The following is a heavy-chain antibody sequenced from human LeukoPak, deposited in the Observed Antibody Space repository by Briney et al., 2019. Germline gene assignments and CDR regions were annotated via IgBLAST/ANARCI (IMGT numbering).Heavy chain of an antibody. J-gene: IGHJ4*02. CDR1: GYSISSVF. Sequence: SETLSLTCTVSGYSISSVFWGWIRQPPGKGLEWIGSIYNSGSTYYSPSLKSRVTISVDTSKNQFSLQLNSVTAADTAVYFCAREDYYNSGGYYLDYWGQGTLVTVSS. CDR2: IYNSGST. D-gene: IGHD3-22*01. CDR3: AREDYYNSGGYYLDY. V-gene: IGHV4-38-2*02.